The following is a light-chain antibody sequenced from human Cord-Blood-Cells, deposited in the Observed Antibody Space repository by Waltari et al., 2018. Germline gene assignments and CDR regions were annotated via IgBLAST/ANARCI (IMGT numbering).Light chain of an antibody. CDR2: GNS. CDR3: HAYDSSLSGVV. Sequence: QSVLTQPPSVSGAPGQRVTIPCTGSSSNNGAGHDVHWYQQLPGTAPKLLIYGNSNRPSGVPDRFSGSKSGTSASLAITGLQAEDEADYYCHAYDSSLSGVVFGGGTKLTVL. V-gene: IGLV1-40*01. J-gene: IGLJ2*01. CDR1: SSNNGAGHD.